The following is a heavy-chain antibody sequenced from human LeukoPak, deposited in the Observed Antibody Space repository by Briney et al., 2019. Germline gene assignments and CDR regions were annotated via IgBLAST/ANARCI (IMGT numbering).Heavy chain of an antibody. CDR2: IYYSGST. V-gene: IGHV4-59*01. J-gene: IGHJ5*02. CDR1: GGSISSYY. D-gene: IGHD2-21*01. CDR3: ERSIGAALDWFDP. Sequence: SETLSLTCAVSGGSISSYYWSWIRQPPGKGLEWIGYIYYSGSTNYNPSLKSRVTISVDTSKNQFSLKLSSVTAADTAVYYCERSIGAALDWFDPWGQGTLVTVSS.